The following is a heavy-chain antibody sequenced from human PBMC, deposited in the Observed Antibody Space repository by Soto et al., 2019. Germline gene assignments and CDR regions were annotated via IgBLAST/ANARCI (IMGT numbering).Heavy chain of an antibody. D-gene: IGHD2-15*01. V-gene: IGHV3-72*01. CDR2: VRNEANSYTT. CDR3: VRDACRVGNCNNLFDY. Sequence: GRSLRLSCAASGFTFSDHYMDWVRQAPGKGLEWVARVRNEANSYTTEYAASVKGRFTITRDDSKKSLYLQMDSLKTDDTAVYYCVRDACRVGNCNNLFDYCGGGTLVTGSS. CDR1: GFTFSDHY. J-gene: IGHJ4*02.